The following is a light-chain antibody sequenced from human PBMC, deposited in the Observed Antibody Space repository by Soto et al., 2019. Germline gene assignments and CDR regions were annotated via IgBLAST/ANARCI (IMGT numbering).Light chain of an antibody. CDR1: SGRSNFA. J-gene: IGLJ2*01. Sequence: QPVLTQSPSASASLGASVKLTCTLSSGRSNFAIAWLQQRPEKGPRFLMRLNKDGSHTKGDGIPDRFSGSSSGAERYLTISSLQSDDEADYYCQTWATDIQVFGGGTKLTVL. CDR2: LNKDGSH. V-gene: IGLV4-69*01. CDR3: QTWATDIQV.